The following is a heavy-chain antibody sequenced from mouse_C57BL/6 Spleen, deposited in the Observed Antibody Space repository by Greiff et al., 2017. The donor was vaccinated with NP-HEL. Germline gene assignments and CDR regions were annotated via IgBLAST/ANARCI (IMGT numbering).Heavy chain of an antibody. J-gene: IGHJ2*01. D-gene: IGHD4-1*01. CDR2: ISSGSSTI. Sequence: EVHLVESGGGLVKPGGSLKLSCAASGFTFSDYGMHWVRQAPEKGLEWVAYISSGSSTIYYADTVKGRFTISRDNAKNTLFLQMTSLRSEDTAMYYCARTSWDVGYFDYWGQGTTLTVSS. CDR3: ARTSWDVGYFDY. CDR1: GFTFSDYG. V-gene: IGHV5-17*01.